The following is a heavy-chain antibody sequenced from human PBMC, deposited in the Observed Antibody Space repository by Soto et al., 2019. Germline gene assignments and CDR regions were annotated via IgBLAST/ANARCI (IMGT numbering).Heavy chain of an antibody. Sequence: ASVKVSCKVSGYTLTELSMHWVRQAPGKGLEWMGGFDPEDGETIYAQKFQGRVTMTEDTSTDTAYMELSSLRSEDTAVYYCATRWPLGYYDSSGYYYDAFDIWGQGTMVTGS. D-gene: IGHD3-22*01. CDR3: ATRWPLGYYDSSGYYYDAFDI. J-gene: IGHJ3*02. CDR2: FDPEDGET. V-gene: IGHV1-24*01. CDR1: GYTLTELS.